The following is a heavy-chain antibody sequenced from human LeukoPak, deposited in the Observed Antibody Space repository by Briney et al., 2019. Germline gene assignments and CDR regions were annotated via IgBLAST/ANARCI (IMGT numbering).Heavy chain of an antibody. Sequence: GESLNTSLKGPGYRFNTYSIGWARQLPGKALEGMEIIYPVDSDYKYSPSFQGQVTISADKSISTAYLQWSSLKASDAAMYYCVRPQDFGLTGMNAFDIWGQGTMVTVSS. CDR2: IYPVDSDY. CDR1: GYRFNTYS. J-gene: IGHJ3*02. V-gene: IGHV5-51*01. D-gene: IGHD7-27*01. CDR3: VRPQDFGLTGMNAFDI.